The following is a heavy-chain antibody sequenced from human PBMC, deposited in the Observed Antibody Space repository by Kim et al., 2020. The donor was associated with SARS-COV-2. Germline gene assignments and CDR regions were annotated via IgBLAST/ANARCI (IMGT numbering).Heavy chain of an antibody. Sequence: WGSLRLSCAASGFIFDDYAMHWVRQPPGKGLEWVSLISGDGGSTYYADSVKGRFTFSRDNGKNSLYLQMNGLRPEDTALYYCAKGGLPQDSYYYLDVWGKGTTVTVSS. V-gene: IGHV3-43*02. J-gene: IGHJ6*03. D-gene: IGHD5-12*01. CDR2: ISGDGGST. CDR3: AKGGLPQDSYYYLDV. CDR1: GFIFDDYA.